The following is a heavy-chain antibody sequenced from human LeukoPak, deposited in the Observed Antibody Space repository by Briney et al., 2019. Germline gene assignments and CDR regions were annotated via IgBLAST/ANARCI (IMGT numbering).Heavy chain of an antibody. J-gene: IGHJ4*02. CDR1: GGSISNTLYY. Sequence: PSETLSLTCTVSGGSISNTLYYWAWIRQPPGKGLESIGSIYYSRSTYYRPSLKSRVTISVDTSKNQFSLKLTSVTAAGTAVYYCARRKGFGEGYFDSWGQGTLVTVSS. CDR2: IYYSRST. CDR3: ARRKGFGEGYFDS. D-gene: IGHD3-10*01. V-gene: IGHV4-39*01.